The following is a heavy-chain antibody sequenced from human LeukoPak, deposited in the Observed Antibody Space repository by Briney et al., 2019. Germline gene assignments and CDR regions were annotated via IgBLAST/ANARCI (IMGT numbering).Heavy chain of an antibody. CDR1: GYTFNSYS. CDR2: INAYNGNT. D-gene: IGHD3-16*01. V-gene: IGHV1-18*01. Sequence: GASVKVSCKASGYTFNSYSINWVRQAPGQGLEWMGWINAYNGNTNYAQKVRGRVTMTTDTSTSTAYMELRSLTSDDTAVYYCARDGFRGPADYWGQGTLVTVSS. J-gene: IGHJ4*02. CDR3: ARDGFRGPADY.